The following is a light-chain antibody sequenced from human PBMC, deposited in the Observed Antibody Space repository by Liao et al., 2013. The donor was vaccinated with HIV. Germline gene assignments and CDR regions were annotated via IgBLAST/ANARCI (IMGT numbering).Light chain of an antibody. J-gene: IGLJ3*02. Sequence: SYELTQSPSVSVAPGKTATITCGGRQHWEEKTVHWYQHKPGQAPVLVIFYDTDRPAGIPERFSGSNSGNTATLTISRVEAGDEADYYCQVWDSSSDRGWVFGGGTKVTVL. V-gene: IGLV3-21*04. CDR1: HWEEKT. CDR2: YDT. CDR3: QVWDSSSDRGWV.